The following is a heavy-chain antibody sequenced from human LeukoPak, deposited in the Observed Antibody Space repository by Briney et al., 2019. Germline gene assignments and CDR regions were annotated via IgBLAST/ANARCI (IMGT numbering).Heavy chain of an antibody. J-gene: IGHJ4*02. CDR1: GFTFSSYV. D-gene: IGHD4-23*01. V-gene: IGHV3-23*01. CDR3: TRDAPEAVALQFDY. CDR2: ISDSGGGT. Sequence: GGSLRLSCAASGFTFSSYVMNWVRQAPGKGLEWVSGISDSGGGTYYADSVKGRFTISRDSSKNSLLLQMNSLRAEDTAIYYCTRDAPEAVALQFDYWGQGTLVTVSS.